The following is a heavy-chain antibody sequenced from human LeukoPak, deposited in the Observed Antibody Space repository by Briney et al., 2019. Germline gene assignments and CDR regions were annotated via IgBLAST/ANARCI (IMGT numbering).Heavy chain of an antibody. Sequence: QPGRSLRLSCAASGFTFSSYGMHWVRQAPGKGLEWVAVISYGGSNKYYADSVKGRFTISRDNSKNTLYLQMNSLRAEDTAVYYCAKDFGGYSYGDYGMDVWGQGTTVTVSS. J-gene: IGHJ6*02. D-gene: IGHD5-18*01. CDR2: ISYGGSNK. CDR1: GFTFSSYG. CDR3: AKDFGGYSYGDYGMDV. V-gene: IGHV3-30*18.